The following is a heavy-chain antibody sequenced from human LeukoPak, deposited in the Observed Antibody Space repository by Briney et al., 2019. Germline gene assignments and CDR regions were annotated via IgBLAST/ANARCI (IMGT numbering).Heavy chain of an antibody. CDR1: GGSFSGYY. CDR3: ARGSIAVAAFDY. Sequence: PSETLSLTCADYGGSFSGYYWSWIRQPPGKGLEWIGEINHSGSTNYNPSLKSRVTISVDTSKNQFSLKLSSVTAADTAVYYCARGSIAVAAFDYWGQGTLVTVSS. CDR2: INHSGST. D-gene: IGHD6-19*01. V-gene: IGHV4-34*01. J-gene: IGHJ4*02.